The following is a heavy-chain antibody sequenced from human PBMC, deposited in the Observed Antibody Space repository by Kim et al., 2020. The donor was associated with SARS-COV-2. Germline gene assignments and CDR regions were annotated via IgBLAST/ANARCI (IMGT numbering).Heavy chain of an antibody. CDR2: ISPKGDRV. V-gene: IGHV3-9*01. J-gene: IGHJ6*03. Sequence: GGSLRLSCKASKFKFDDYAMHWVRRPPGKGLEWVAGISPKGDRVGYVGSVEGRFTISRDNTRNSLFLQMDSLTIEDAALYYCVKHAIASLDYGYMDDWG. CDR3: VKHAIASLDYGYMDD. CDR1: KFKFDDYA.